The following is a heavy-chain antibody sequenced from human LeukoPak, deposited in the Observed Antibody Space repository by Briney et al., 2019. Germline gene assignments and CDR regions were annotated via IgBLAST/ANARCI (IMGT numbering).Heavy chain of an antibody. Sequence: SQTLSLTCTVSGGSISSGDYYWSWIRQPRGKGLEMIGYIYYSVSTYHNPSLNSRVTISVDTSKNQFSLKLSSVTAADTAVYYCTSQGTWGAINYWGQGTLVTVSS. V-gene: IGHV4-30-4*08. CDR1: GGSISSGDYY. J-gene: IGHJ4*02. D-gene: IGHD3-10*01. CDR3: TSQGTWGAINY. CDR2: IYYSVST.